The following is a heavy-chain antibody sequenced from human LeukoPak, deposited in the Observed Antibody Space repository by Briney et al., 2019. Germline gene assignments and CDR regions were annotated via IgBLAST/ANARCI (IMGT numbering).Heavy chain of an antibody. CDR3: AKAATIVVVPAAISY. CDR1: GFTFSSYG. Sequence: GSLPLSCAASGFTFSSYGMSWVRQAPGKGLEWVSAISGSGGSTYYADSVKGRFTISRDNSKNTLYLQMNSLRAEDTAVYYCAKAATIVVVPAAISYWGQGTLVTVSS. V-gene: IGHV3-23*01. D-gene: IGHD2-2*01. CDR2: ISGSGGST. J-gene: IGHJ4*02.